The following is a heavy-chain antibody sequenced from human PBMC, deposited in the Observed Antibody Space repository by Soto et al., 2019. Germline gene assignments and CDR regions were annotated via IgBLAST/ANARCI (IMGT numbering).Heavy chain of an antibody. Sequence: SETLSLTCTVSGGSVSSGSYYWSWIRQPPGKGLEWIGYIYYSGSTNYNPSLKSRVTISVDTSKNQFSLKLSSVTAADTAVYYCARGIEWSKVYYYYYGMDVWGQGTTVTVSS. V-gene: IGHV4-61*01. CDR2: IYYSGST. J-gene: IGHJ6*02. D-gene: IGHD2-8*01. CDR3: ARGIEWSKVYYYYYGMDV. CDR1: GGSVSSGSYY.